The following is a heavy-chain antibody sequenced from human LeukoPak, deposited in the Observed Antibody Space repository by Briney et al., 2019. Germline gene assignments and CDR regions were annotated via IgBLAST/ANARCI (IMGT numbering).Heavy chain of an antibody. CDR1: GGSFSGYY. Sequence: SETLSLTCAVYGGSFSGYYWSWIRQPPGKGLEWIGEINHSGSTNYNPSLKSRVTISVDTSKNQFSLKLSSVTAADTAVYYCARIGYYDFWSGYYSEDYFDYWGQGTLVTVSS. V-gene: IGHV4-34*01. D-gene: IGHD3-3*01. J-gene: IGHJ4*02. CDR3: ARIGYYDFWSGYYSEDYFDY. CDR2: INHSGST.